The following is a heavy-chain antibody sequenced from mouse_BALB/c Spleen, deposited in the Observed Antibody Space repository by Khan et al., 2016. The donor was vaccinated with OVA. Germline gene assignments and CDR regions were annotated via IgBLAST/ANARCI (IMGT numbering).Heavy chain of an antibody. CDR2: INPDSSMI. D-gene: IGHD4-1*01. V-gene: IGHV4-1*02. Sequence: EVKLLESGGGLVQPGGSLRLSCAASGFDFSRYWMTWVRQAPGKGLEWIGEINPDSSMINYTPSLKDKFIISRDNAKNTLYLQMTKVRSEDTALYYCARTGPVMDSWGQCTTLTVSS. CDR3: ARTGPVMDS. J-gene: IGHJ2*01. CDR1: GFDFSRYW.